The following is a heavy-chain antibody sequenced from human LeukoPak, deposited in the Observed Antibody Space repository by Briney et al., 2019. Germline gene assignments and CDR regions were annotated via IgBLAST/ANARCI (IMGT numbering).Heavy chain of an antibody. CDR2: ISGDGGST. CDR1: GFIFDNYA. Sequence: GGSLRLSCEAPGFIFDNYAIHWVRQAPGKGLEWVSLISGDGGSTVYADSVRGRFTISRDNTRKSLSLQMSSLRSEDTALYYCARESETSGWYDYWGQGTLVTVSS. CDR3: ARESETSGWYDY. V-gene: IGHV3-43*02. D-gene: IGHD6-19*01. J-gene: IGHJ4*02.